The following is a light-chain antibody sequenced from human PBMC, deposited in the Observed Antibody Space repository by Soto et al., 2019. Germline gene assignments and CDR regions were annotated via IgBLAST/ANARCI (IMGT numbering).Light chain of an antibody. CDR2: RAS. Sequence: EIVMRQSPATLSVSPGERATLSCRASQSVSSNLAWYQQKPGQAPRLLIYRASTRATGVPARFSGSGSGTEFTLTISSLQSEDFAVYYCQQYNIWPRPTFGQGTKVDIK. J-gene: IGKJ1*01. CDR3: QQYNIWPRPT. CDR1: QSVSSN. V-gene: IGKV3-15*01.